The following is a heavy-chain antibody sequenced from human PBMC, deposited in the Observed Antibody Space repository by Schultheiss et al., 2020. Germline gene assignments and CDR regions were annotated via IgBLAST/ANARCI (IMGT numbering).Heavy chain of an antibody. D-gene: IGHD4-17*01. Sequence: GESLKISCAASGFTFSSYAMSWVRQAPGKGLDWVSTISGSGGSTYYADSVKGRFTISRDNSKNTLYLQMNSLRAEDTAGYYCARDPMTTVTTRPPAPFDYWGKGTLVTVAS. CDR1: GFTFSSYA. CDR2: ISGSGGST. V-gene: IGHV3-23*01. CDR3: ARDPMTTVTTRPPAPFDY. J-gene: IGHJ4*02.